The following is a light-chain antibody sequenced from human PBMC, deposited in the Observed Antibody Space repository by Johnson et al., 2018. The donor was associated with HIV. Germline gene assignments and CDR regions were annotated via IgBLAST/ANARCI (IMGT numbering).Light chain of an antibody. CDR3: GTWDNSLSTYV. Sequence: QSVLTQPPSVSAAPGQKVTISCSGSSSNIGNNYISWYQQVPGTAPKLLIYDNDKRPLGIPDRFSGSKSGTSATLGITGRQTGDEADYYCGTWDNSLSTYVSGSGTQVTGL. V-gene: IGLV1-51*01. J-gene: IGLJ1*01. CDR2: DND. CDR1: SSNIGNNY.